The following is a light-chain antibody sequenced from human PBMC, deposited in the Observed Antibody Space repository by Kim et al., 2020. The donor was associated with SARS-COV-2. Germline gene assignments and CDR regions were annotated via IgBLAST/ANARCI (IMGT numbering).Light chain of an antibody. CDR1: STDVGGYNF. Sequence: QSALTQPPSASGSPGQSVTISCTGTSTDVGGYNFVSWYQQHPGKAPKLMISEVSKRPSGVPDRFSGSKSGNTASLTVSGLQAEEEADYYCSSYAGSNIVVFGGGTQLTVL. J-gene: IGLJ2*01. CDR3: SSYAGSNIVV. CDR2: EVS. V-gene: IGLV2-8*01.